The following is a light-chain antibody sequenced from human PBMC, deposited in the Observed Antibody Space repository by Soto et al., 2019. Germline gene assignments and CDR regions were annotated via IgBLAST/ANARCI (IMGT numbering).Light chain of an antibody. CDR1: QSVSSY. V-gene: IGKV3-11*01. CDR2: DAS. Sequence: EIVLTQSPGTLSLSPGERATLSCRASQSVSSYLAWYQQKPGQAPRLLIYDASNRATGIPARFSGSGSGTEFTLTISSVQSDDFALYYCQQYDHWPRTFGQGTKVEI. CDR3: QQYDHWPRT. J-gene: IGKJ1*01.